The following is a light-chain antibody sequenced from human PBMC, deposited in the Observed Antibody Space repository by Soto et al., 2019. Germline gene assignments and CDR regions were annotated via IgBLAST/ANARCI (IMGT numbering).Light chain of an antibody. Sequence: EIVMTQSPATLSVSPGERATLSCRASQSVSSNLAWYQQKPGQAPRLLIYGASSRATGIPDRFSGSGSGTDFTLTISRLEPEDFAMYYCQQYGSMWTFXQGTKVDIK. J-gene: IGKJ1*01. V-gene: IGKV3-20*01. CDR3: QQYGSMWT. CDR2: GAS. CDR1: QSVSSN.